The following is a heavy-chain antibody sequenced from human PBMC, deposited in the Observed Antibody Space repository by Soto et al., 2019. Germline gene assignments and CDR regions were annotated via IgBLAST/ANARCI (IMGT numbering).Heavy chain of an antibody. D-gene: IGHD6-19*01. CDR2: IYYSGST. CDR1: GGSVSSGSYY. CDR3: ARFQLAVAGTGYYYGMDV. V-gene: IGHV4-61*01. Sequence: QVQLQESGPGLVKPSETLSLTCTVSGGSVSSGSYYWSWIRQPPGKGLEWIGYIYYSGSTNYNPSLKSRVTISVDTSKNQFSLKLSSVTAADTAVYYCARFQLAVAGTGYYYGMDVWGQGTTVTVSS. J-gene: IGHJ6*02.